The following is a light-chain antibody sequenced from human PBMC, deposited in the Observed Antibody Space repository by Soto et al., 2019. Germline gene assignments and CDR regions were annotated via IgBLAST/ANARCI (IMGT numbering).Light chain of an antibody. V-gene: IGLV2-23*01. CDR2: EGT. CDR3: CSYAGSSASYV. J-gene: IGLJ1*01. CDR1: SSDVGSYNL. Sequence: QSVLTQPASVSGSPGQSTTISCTGTSSDVGSYNLVSWYQHHPGKAPKLMIYEGTKRPSGVSNRFSASKSGNTASLTISGLQAEDEADYYCCSYAGSSASYVFGTGTKVTVL.